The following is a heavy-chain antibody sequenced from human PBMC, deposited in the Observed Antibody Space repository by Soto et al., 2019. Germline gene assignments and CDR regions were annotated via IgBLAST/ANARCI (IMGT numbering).Heavy chain of an antibody. Sequence: KHSQNISLTCAISGDSVSTNSANWDWIRQSPSRGLEWLGRTYYRSNWYTDYAVSVKGRITISPDTSNNQLSLQLNSVTPDDTAVYYCARLIGDSWLDSWGQGTLVTVSS. CDR2: TYYRSNWYT. D-gene: IGHD2-8*01. CDR1: GDSVSTNSAN. V-gene: IGHV6-1*01. CDR3: ARLIGDSWLDS. J-gene: IGHJ5*01.